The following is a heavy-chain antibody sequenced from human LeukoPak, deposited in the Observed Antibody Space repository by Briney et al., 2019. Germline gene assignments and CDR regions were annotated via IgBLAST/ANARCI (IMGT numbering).Heavy chain of an antibody. CDR2: INSDGSST. D-gene: IGHD6-25*01. CDR1: GFSVSDSW. V-gene: IGHV3-74*01. J-gene: IGHJ6*04. Sequence: PGGSLRLSCAASGFSVSDSWMHSVRRAPGKGLGWVSRINSDGSSTSYADSVKGRFPISRDNAKNTTYLQLNSLRAEATAGYFCTSAAYFYYYNGMDVGSEGTTVTVSS. CDR3: TSAAYFYYYNGMDV.